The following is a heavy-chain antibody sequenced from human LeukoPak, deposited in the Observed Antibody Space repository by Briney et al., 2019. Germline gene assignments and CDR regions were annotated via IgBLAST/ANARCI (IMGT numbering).Heavy chain of an antibody. CDR1: GFTFDDYA. V-gene: IGHV3-9*01. J-gene: IGHJ6*02. CDR3: AKDRGSGSYYYYYYGMDV. D-gene: IGHD1-26*01. CDR2: ISWNSGSI. Sequence: PGRSLRLSCAASGFTFDDYAMHWVRQAPGKGLEWVSGISWNSGSIGYADSVKGRFTISRDNAKNSLYLQMNSLRAGDTALYYCAKDRGSGSYYYYYYGMDVWGQGTTVTVSS.